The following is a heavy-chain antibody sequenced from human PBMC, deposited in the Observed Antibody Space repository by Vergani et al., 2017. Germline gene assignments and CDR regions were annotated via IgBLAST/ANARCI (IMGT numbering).Heavy chain of an antibody. D-gene: IGHD2-8*01. J-gene: IGHJ6*02. CDR3: ARGMGLTMVYAMGGNYYYGMDV. Sequence: QAQLVQSGAEVKKSGASVKVFCKASGYTFTSYGISWVRQAPGQGLEWMGWSSAYNGNTNYAQKLQGRVTMTTDTPKSTAYMELRSLRSDDTAVYYCARGMGLTMVYAMGGNYYYGMDVWGQGTTVTVSS. CDR1: GYTFTSYG. CDR2: SSAYNGNT. V-gene: IGHV1-18*01.